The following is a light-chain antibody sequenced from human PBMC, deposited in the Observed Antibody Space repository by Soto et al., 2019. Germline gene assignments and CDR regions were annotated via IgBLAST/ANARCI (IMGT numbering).Light chain of an antibody. J-gene: IGKJ4*01. CDR2: GAS. CDR1: QSVSSN. V-gene: IGKV3-15*01. CDR3: QQYNNWPGLT. Sequence: MTQSPATLSVSPGERATLSCRASQSVSSNLAWYQQKPGQAPRLLIYGASTRATGIPARFSGSGSGTEFTLTISSLQSEDFAVYYCQQYNNWPGLTFGGGTKVDIK.